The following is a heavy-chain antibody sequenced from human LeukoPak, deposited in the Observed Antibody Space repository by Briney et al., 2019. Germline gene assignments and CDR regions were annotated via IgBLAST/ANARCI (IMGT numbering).Heavy chain of an antibody. Sequence: GGSLRLSCAASGFTFSSYSMNWVRQAPGKGLEWVSSISSSSSYIYYADSVKGRFTISRDNAKNSLYLQMNSLRAEDTAVYYCPRGPELRYFDWSDYGGKGTLVTVSS. CDR3: PRGPELRYFDWSDY. D-gene: IGHD3-9*01. CDR2: ISSSSSYI. V-gene: IGHV3-21*01. J-gene: IGHJ4*02. CDR1: GFTFSSYS.